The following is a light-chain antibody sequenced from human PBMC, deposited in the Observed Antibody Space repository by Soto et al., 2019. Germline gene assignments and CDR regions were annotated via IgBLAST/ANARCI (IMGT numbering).Light chain of an antibody. CDR2: SAS. Sequence: DIQMTQSPSSLSASVGDRVTITCRASQGIRDALGWYQQQPGKVPKRLIYSASTLQNGVPSRFSGSGSETLFTLTISSLHPEDFAIYFCVQNSDYPFTFGQGTRLEI. J-gene: IGKJ2*01. V-gene: IGKV1-17*01. CDR3: VQNSDYPFT. CDR1: QGIRDA.